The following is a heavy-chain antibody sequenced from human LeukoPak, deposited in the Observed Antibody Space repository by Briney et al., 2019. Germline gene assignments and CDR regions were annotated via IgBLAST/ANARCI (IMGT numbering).Heavy chain of an antibody. J-gene: IGHJ4*02. CDR3: ARLQWLAYYFDY. Sequence: GGSLRLSCAASGFTVSSNYMSWVRQAPGKGLEWVSVIYSGGSTYYADSVKGRFTISRDNSKNTLYLQMNSLRAEDTAVYYCARLQWLAYYFDYWGQGTLVTVSS. D-gene: IGHD6-19*01. CDR1: GFTVSSNY. CDR2: IYSGGST. V-gene: IGHV3-53*01.